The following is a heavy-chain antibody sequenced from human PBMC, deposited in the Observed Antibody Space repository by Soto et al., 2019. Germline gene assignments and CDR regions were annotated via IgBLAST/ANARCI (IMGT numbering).Heavy chain of an antibody. Sequence: SETLSLTCTVSGGSVSTGSYDWSWIRQPPGKGLEWIGKIFFTGSAHYNPSLRNRVTMSVDTSKDQFSLTLTSVTAADTAVYYCARDGHRMDVWGQGTMVTVSS. CDR2: IFFTGSA. J-gene: IGHJ6*02. V-gene: IGHV4-61*01. CDR1: GGSVSTGSYD. CDR3: ARDGHRMDV.